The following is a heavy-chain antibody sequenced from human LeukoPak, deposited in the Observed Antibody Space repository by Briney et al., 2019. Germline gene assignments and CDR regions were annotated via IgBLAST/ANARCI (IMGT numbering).Heavy chain of an antibody. Sequence: SETLSLTCTVSGDSISSGDYYWSWIRQPPGKGLEWIGYIYYSGSTNYNPSLKSRVTISVDTSKNQFSLKLSSVTAADTAVYYCARVKRIAAADHCLDYWGQGTLVTVSS. J-gene: IGHJ4*02. V-gene: IGHV4-61*08. D-gene: IGHD6-13*01. CDR3: ARVKRIAAADHCLDY. CDR1: GDSISSGDYY. CDR2: IYYSGST.